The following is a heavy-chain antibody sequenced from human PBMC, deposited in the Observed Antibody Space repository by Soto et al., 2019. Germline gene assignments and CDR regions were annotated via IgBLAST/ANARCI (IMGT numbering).Heavy chain of an antibody. CDR1: GGSISSSSYY. D-gene: IGHD4-4*01. J-gene: IGHJ4*02. CDR2: IYYSGST. CDR3: ARQEVTLYYYFDY. Sequence: SETLSLTCTVSGGSISSSSYYWGWIRQPPGKGLEWIGSIYYSGSTYYNPSLKSRVTISVNTSKNQFSLKLSSVTAADTAVYYCARQEVTLYYYFDYWGQGSLVTVSS. V-gene: IGHV4-39*01.